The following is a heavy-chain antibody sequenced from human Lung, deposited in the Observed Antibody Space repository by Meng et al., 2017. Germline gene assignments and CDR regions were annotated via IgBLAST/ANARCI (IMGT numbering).Heavy chain of an antibody. V-gene: IGHV3-23*04. CDR1: GFSFSSYV. CDR2: LSGGGFTT. CDR3: AKYSYGLGDYFDY. Sequence: EWRLVGSGGGLVRPGVSLRLSCADSGFSFSSYVMSWVRRAPGKGLEWLAALSGGGFTTYYADSVKGRFTISRHNSKNTLYLQVNSLRAEDTALYYCAKYSYGLGDYFDYWGQGALVTASS. D-gene: IGHD3-10*01. J-gene: IGHJ4*02.